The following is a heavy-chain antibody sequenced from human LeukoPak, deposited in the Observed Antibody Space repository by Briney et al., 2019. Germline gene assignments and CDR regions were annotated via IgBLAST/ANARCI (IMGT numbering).Heavy chain of an antibody. CDR2: IKNKVDGGTV. V-gene: IGHV3-15*01. J-gene: IGHJ4*02. Sequence: GGSLRLSCVASGLSFTNAWMSWVRQAPGKGLEWVGRIKNKVDGGTVDYAEPVKGRFTISRDDSKNTLFLHMNSLKTEDTAVCYCTTDPGDYEIYWGQGTLVTVSS. D-gene: IGHD4-17*01. CDR1: GLSFTNAW. CDR3: TTDPGDYEIY.